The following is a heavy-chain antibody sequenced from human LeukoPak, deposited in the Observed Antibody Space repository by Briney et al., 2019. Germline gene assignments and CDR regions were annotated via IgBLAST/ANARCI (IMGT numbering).Heavy chain of an antibody. Sequence: TGGSLRLPCAASGFTFSSYWMHWVRQAPGKGLVWVSRSNGDGRTTSYADSVKGRFTISRDNAKNTLYLRMNSLRAEDTAVYYCARWITGDVQPFDYWGQGTLVTVSS. CDR3: ARWITGDVQPFDY. V-gene: IGHV3-74*01. D-gene: IGHD7-27*01. J-gene: IGHJ4*02. CDR1: GFTFSSYW. CDR2: SNGDGRTT.